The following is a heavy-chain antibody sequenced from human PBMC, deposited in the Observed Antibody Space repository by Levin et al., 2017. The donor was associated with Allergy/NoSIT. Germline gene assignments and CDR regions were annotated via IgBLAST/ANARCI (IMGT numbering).Heavy chain of an antibody. V-gene: IGHV4-59*01. CDR3: AREKLGNTDAFDI. J-gene: IGHJ3*02. CDR2: IYYSGST. CDR1: GGSISSYY. D-gene: IGHD2/OR15-2a*01. Sequence: SQTLSLTCTVSGGSISSYYWSWIRQPPGKGLEWIGYIYYSGSTNYNPSLKSRVTISVDTSKNQFSLKLSSVTAADTAVYYCAREKLGNTDAFDIWGQGTMVTVSS.